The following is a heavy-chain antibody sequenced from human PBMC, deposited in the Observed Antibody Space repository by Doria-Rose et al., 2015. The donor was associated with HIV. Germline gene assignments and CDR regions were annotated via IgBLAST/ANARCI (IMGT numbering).Heavy chain of an antibody. Sequence: ESGPVLVKPTETLTLTCTVSGVSLSSPGMGVSWIRQPPRKDLEWPANIFSDDERSYKTSLKSRLTISRGTSKSQVVLTMTDMDPVDTATYHCARIKSSRWYHKYYFDFWGQGTLVIVSA. V-gene: IGHV2-26*01. CDR3: ARIKSSRWYHKYYFDF. D-gene: IGHD6-13*01. CDR2: IFSDDER. J-gene: IGHJ4*02. CDR1: GVSLSSPGMG.